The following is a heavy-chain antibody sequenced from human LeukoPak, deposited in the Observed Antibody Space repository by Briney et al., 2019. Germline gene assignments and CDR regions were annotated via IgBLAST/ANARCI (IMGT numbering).Heavy chain of an antibody. CDR3: ARSLTMVRGVSNYYYYGMDV. J-gene: IGHJ6*04. Sequence: SGTLSLTWAVSGGSISSSNWWSWVRQPRGKGLEWIGEIYHSGSTNYNPSLKSRVTISVDKSKNQFSLKLSSVTAADTAVYYCARSLTMVRGVSNYYYYGMDVWGKGTTVTVSS. V-gene: IGHV4-4*02. CDR2: IYHSGST. D-gene: IGHD3-10*01. CDR1: GGSISSSNW.